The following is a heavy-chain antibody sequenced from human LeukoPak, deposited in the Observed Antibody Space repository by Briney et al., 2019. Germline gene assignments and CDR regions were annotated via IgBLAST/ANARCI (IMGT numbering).Heavy chain of an antibody. J-gene: IGHJ2*01. CDR3: ARDSRITMIVVAPFDL. CDR2: ISAYNGNT. CDR1: GYTFTSYG. Sequence: GASVKVSCKASGYTFTSYGISWVRQAPGQGLEWMGWISAYNGNTNYAQKLQGRVTMTTDTSTSTAYMELRSLRSDDTAVYYCARDSRITMIVVAPFDLWGRGTLVTVSS. V-gene: IGHV1-18*01. D-gene: IGHD3-22*01.